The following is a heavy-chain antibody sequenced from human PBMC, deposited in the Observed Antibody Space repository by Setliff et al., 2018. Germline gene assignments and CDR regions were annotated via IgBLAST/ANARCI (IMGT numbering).Heavy chain of an antibody. CDR3: ARGGWGGPRAFDI. J-gene: IGHJ3*02. V-gene: IGHV5-51*01. Sequence: GESLKISCKGSGYSFSSYWIGWVRQMPGKXXXXXXXXXXXXXXXXXSPXXXGQVPISADKSTSTAYLQWSSLKASDTAMYYCARGGWGGPRAFDIWGQGTMVTVSS. CDR1: GYSFSSYW. CDR2: XXXXXXXX. D-gene: IGHD1-26*01.